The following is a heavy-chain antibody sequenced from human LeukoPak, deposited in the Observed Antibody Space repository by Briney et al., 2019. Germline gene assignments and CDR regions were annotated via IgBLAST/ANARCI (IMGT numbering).Heavy chain of an antibody. CDR2: IYYSGST. CDR3: AREGDDSIDY. CDR1: GGSISSGGYY. D-gene: IGHD2-21*02. J-gene: IGHJ4*02. V-gene: IGHV4-31*03. Sequence: SETLSLTCTVSGGSISSGGYYWSWIRQHPGKGLEWIGYIYYSGSTYYNPSLKSRVTISVGTSKNQFSLKLSSVTAADTAVYYCAREGDDSIDYWGQGTLVTVSS.